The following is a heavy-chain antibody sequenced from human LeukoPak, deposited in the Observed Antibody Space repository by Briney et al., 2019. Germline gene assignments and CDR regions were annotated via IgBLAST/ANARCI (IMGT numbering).Heavy chain of an antibody. Sequence: PGGSLRLSCAASGFTFSNAWMSWVRQAPGKGLEWVGRTKSKTDGGTTDYAAPVKGRFTISRDDSKNTLSLQMNSLKTEDTAVYYCTTPTSITIFGVGIIGGNYWGQGTLVTVSS. D-gene: IGHD3-3*01. V-gene: IGHV3-15*01. CDR2: TKSKTDGGTT. CDR1: GFTFSNAW. J-gene: IGHJ4*02. CDR3: TTPTSITIFGVGIIGGNY.